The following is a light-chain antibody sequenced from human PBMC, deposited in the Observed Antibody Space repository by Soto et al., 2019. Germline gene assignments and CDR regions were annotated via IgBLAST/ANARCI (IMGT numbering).Light chain of an antibody. J-gene: IGLJ3*02. CDR2: EVN. Sequence: QSALTQPASLSGSPGQSITISCTGTSSDIGAYDYVSWFQQHPGKAPKLMISEVNNRPSGVSNRFSGSKSGNTAYLTISGLQVEDEAEYYCQAWGTGGVFGGGTKVTVL. CDR3: QAWGTGGV. CDR1: SSDIGAYDY. V-gene: IGLV2-14*01.